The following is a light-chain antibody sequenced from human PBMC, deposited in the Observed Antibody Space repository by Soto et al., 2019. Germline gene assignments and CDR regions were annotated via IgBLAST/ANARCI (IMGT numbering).Light chain of an antibody. J-gene: IGKJ5*01. CDR3: MQALQTPFT. CDR2: LGS. CDR1: QSLLHSDGKTY. V-gene: IGKV2-28*01. Sequence: EIVMTQAPLSLSVTPGQPASISCKSSQSLLHSDGKTYLDWYLQKPGQSPQLLIYLGSNRASGVPDRFSGSGSGTDFTLKISRVEAEDVGVYYCMQALQTPFTFGQGTRLEI.